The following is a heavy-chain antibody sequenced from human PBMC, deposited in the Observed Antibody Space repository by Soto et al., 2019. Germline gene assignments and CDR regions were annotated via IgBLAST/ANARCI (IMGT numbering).Heavy chain of an antibody. V-gene: IGHV4-61*01. CDR2: IYYSGST. Sequence: TSETLSLTCTVSGGCISSGRYYWSWIRQPPGKGLEWIGYIYYSGSTNYNPSLKSRVTISVDTSKNQFSLKLSSVTAADTAVYYCSSVLWFGELGLYYFDYWGQGTLVTVSS. CDR3: SSVLWFGELGLYYFDY. J-gene: IGHJ4*02. D-gene: IGHD3-10*01. CDR1: GGCISSGRYY.